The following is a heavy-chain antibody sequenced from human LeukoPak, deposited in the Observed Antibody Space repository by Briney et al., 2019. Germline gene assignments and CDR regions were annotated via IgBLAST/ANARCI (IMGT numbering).Heavy chain of an antibody. CDR3: ARDIRGVTTVTNYFDY. CDR2: IIPIFGTA. CDR1: GGTFSSYA. D-gene: IGHD4-17*01. J-gene: IGHJ4*02. Sequence: GASVKVSCKASGGTFSSYAISWVRQAPGQGLEWMGGIIPIFGTANYAQKFQGRVTITADESTSTAYMELSSLRSEDMAVYYCARDIRGVTTVTNYFDYWGQGTLVTVSS. V-gene: IGHV1-69*01.